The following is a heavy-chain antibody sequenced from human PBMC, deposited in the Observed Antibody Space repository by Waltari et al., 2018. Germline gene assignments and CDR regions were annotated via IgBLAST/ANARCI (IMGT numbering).Heavy chain of an antibody. CDR1: GYTFSAYY. CDR3: AREGSQLTTVFDF. Sequence: LVQSGAEVKKPGASVRVSCQTSGYTFSAYYIHWVGQAPGQGLEGMGGINPRIGEKKKTQTFHGRVTLTRDTSINTAYMELSSLKFDDTAVYYCAREGSQLTTVFDFWGQGTLVIVSS. V-gene: IGHV1-2*02. D-gene: IGHD4-4*01. CDR2: INPRIGEK. J-gene: IGHJ4*02.